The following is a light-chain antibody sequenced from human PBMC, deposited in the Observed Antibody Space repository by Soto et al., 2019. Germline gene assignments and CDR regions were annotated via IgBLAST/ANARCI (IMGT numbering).Light chain of an antibody. V-gene: IGKV3-15*01. CDR1: QRVSSN. CDR3: QQYNSWPRT. Sequence: EKVMTQSPATLSVSPGERATLSCRASQRVSSNLAWYQQKPGQAPRLLIYGASTRATGIPTRFSGSGSGTEFTLTISSLQSEDFAVYYCQQYNSWPRTFGQGPNVDIK. CDR2: GAS. J-gene: IGKJ1*01.